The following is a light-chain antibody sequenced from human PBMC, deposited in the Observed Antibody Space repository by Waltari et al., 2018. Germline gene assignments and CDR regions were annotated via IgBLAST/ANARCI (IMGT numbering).Light chain of an antibody. CDR3: QEYDTLPVT. CDR2: KSS. V-gene: IGKV1-5*03. J-gene: IGKJ4*01. Sequence: TCRARQSVKNNLAWYQQKPGKAPKVVIHKSSRLESGVPSRFSDSGYGTEFTLTISSLQPDDFATYYCQEYDTLPVTFGGGTKVEIK. CDR1: QSVKNN.